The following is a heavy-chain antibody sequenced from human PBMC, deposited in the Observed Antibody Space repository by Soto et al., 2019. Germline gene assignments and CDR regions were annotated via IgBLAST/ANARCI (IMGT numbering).Heavy chain of an antibody. V-gene: IGHV4-59*03. Sequence: PSETLSLPCTASGDSIRSSDCTWIRQAPWRGLESIGDIYHTGTTNYNPSLKSRVSISVDTSKKQFSLRLRSVTSEDTSIYSCAKISAGSTDETMFTGFDHCGQRTLITVSS. CDR3: AKISAGSTDETMFTGFDH. D-gene: IGHD2-8*02. J-gene: IGHJ4*02. CDR1: GDSIRSSD. CDR2: IYHTGTT.